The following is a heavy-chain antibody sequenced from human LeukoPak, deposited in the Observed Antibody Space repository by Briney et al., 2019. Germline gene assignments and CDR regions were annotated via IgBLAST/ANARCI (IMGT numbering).Heavy chain of an antibody. V-gene: IGHV3-21*04. CDR3: ARVQQYDKFDY. Sequence: GGSLRLSCAASGFTFSSYSMNWVRQAPGKGLEWVSSITSISIYIYYADSVKGRFTISRDDAKNSLYLQLNSLRAEDTALYYCARVQQYDKFDYWGQGTLVTVSS. CDR2: ITSISIYI. CDR1: GFTFSSYS. J-gene: IGHJ4*02. D-gene: IGHD3-22*01.